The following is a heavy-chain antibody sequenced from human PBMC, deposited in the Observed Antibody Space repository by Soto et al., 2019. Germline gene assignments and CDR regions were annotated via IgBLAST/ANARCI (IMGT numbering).Heavy chain of an antibody. D-gene: IGHD3-22*01. Sequence: GESLKISCRGSGYSFTSYRISWVRQMPGKGLEWMGCIDPSDSYTNYSPSFQGHVTISADKSISTAYLQWSSLKASDTAMYYCARLYYENHFPYWGQGTLVTVSS. CDR2: IDPSDSYT. CDR3: ARLYYENHFPY. V-gene: IGHV5-10-1*01. CDR1: GYSFTSYR. J-gene: IGHJ4*02.